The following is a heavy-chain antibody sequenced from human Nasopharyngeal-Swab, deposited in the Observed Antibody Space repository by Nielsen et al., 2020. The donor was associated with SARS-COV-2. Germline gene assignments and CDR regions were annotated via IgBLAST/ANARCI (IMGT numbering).Heavy chain of an antibody. Sequence: SETLSLTCTFSGASVSSGTYYWSWIRQPPGKGLEWIGYIYYSGNTHYNPSLESRVTMSVDTSNNQFSLILSSVTAADTAVYYCARDRGDLRKYYFDYWGRGTLVTVSS. J-gene: IGHJ4*02. CDR2: IYYSGNT. V-gene: IGHV4-61*01. CDR3: ARDRGDLRKYYFDY. D-gene: IGHD3-10*01. CDR1: GASVSSGTYY.